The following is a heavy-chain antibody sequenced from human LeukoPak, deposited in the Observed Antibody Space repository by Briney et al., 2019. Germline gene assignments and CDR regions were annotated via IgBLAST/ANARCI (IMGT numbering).Heavy chain of an antibody. CDR1: GFTFSSYA. Sequence: PGGSLRLSCAASGFTFSSYAMHWVRQAPGKGLEWVAVIWYDGSNKYYADSVKGRFTISRDNSKNTLYLQMNSLRAESTAVYYCAREGISVTTVTTFHYYGMDVWGQGTTVTVSS. CDR3: AREGISVTTVTTFHYYGMDV. D-gene: IGHD4-17*01. CDR2: IWYDGSNK. J-gene: IGHJ6*02. V-gene: IGHV3-33*08.